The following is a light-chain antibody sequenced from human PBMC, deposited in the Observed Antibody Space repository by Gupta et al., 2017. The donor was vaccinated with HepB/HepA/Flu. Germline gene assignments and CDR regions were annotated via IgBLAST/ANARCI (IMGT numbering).Light chain of an antibody. Sequence: IQMTQSPSSLSASVGDRVTITCRARQSISNYLNWYQQKPGKAPKLLIYAASSVQSGVPSRFSGSGSGTDFTLTISRRQPEDFATYYCQHRYSSPWTFGQGTKVEIK. J-gene: IGKJ1*01. CDR2: AAS. V-gene: IGKV1-39*01. CDR1: QSISNY. CDR3: QHRYSSPWT.